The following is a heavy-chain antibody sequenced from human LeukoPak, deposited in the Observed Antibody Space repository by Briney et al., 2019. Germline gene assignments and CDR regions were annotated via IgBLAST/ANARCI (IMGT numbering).Heavy chain of an antibody. V-gene: IGHV3-23*01. Sequence: AISGSGGSTYYADSVKGRFTISRDNSKNTLYLQMNSLRAEDTAVYYCARGGSVVVPAAPFDYWGQGTLVTVSS. J-gene: IGHJ4*02. CDR3: ARGGSVVVPAAPFDY. D-gene: IGHD2-2*01. CDR2: ISGSGGST.